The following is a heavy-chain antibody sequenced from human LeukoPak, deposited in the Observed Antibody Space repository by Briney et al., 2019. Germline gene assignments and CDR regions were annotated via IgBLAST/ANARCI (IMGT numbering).Heavy chain of an antibody. Sequence: GGSLRLSCAASGFTFSSYAMHWVRQAPGKGLEWVAVISYDGSNKYYADSVKGRFTVSRDNSKNTLYLQMNSLRAEDTAVYYCARPLDIVVVPAASTPDYWGQGTLVTVSS. CDR3: ARPLDIVVVPAASTPDY. CDR1: GFTFSSYA. J-gene: IGHJ4*02. V-gene: IGHV3-30-3*01. CDR2: ISYDGSNK. D-gene: IGHD2-2*03.